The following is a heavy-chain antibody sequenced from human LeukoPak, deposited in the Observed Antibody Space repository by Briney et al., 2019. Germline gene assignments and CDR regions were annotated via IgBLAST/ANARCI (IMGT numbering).Heavy chain of an antibody. D-gene: IGHD2-15*01. CDR2: INSDGSSR. CDR3: AREVCIGGSCSVFDY. V-gene: IGHV3-74*01. CDR1: GFTFSSYW. Sequence: PGGSLRLSCAASGFTFSSYWMHWVRQTPGKGLVWVSRINSDGSSRTYADSAKGRFTISRDNAKNTLSLQMNSLRTEDTAVYYCAREVCIGGSCSVFDYWGQGTLVTVSS. J-gene: IGHJ4*02.